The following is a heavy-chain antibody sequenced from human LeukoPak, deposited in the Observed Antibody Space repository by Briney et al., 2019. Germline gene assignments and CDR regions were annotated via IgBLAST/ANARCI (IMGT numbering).Heavy chain of an antibody. CDR3: ASHGGYSYGSPGY. D-gene: IGHD5-18*01. CDR1: GFSFSSYA. V-gene: IGHV3-30-3*01. J-gene: IGHJ4*02. Sequence: GGSLRLSCAASGFSFSSYAMHWVREAPGKGLEWVAVISYDGSNKYYADSVKGRFTISRDNSKNTLYLQMNSLRAEDTAVYYCASHGGYSYGSPGYWGQGTLVTVSS. CDR2: ISYDGSNK.